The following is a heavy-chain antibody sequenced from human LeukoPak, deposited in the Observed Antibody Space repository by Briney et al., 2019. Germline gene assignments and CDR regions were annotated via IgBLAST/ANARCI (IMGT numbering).Heavy chain of an antibody. V-gene: IGHV4-61*02. CDR3: ARVRGSYSTYYYYYYMDV. CDR2: IYTSGST. CDR1: GGSISSGSYY. Sequence: TLSLTCTVSGGSISSGSYYWSWIRQPAGKGLEWIGRIYTSGSTNYNPSLKSRVTISVDTSKNQFSLKLSSVTAADTAVYYCARVRGSYSTYYYYYYMDVWGKGTTVTVSS. D-gene: IGHD1-26*01. J-gene: IGHJ6*03.